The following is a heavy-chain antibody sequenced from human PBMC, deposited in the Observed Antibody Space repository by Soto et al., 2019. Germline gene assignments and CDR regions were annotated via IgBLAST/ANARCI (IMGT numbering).Heavy chain of an antibody. CDR3: ARDPSVSYYYDSSGLFFDY. J-gene: IGHJ4*02. CDR2: IIPIFGTA. CDR1: GGTFSSYA. V-gene: IGHV1-69*06. D-gene: IGHD3-22*01. Sequence: LVKVSCKASGGTFSSYAISWVRQAPGQGLEWMGGIIPIFGTANYAQKFQGRVTITADKSTSTAYMELSSLRSEVTAVYYCARDPSVSYYYDSSGLFFDYWGQGTLVTVSS.